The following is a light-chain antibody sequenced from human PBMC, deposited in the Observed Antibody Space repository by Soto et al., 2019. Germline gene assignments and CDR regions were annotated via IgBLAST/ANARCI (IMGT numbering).Light chain of an antibody. Sequence: QSALAQPASVSGSPGQSIAISCTGTSSDIGAYDYVSWYQPFPDKPPKLIIYEVSHRPSGVSDRFSGSKSLNTATLTISRLQAEDEADYYCSSYTRSSTRVFGTGTKVTVL. CDR3: SSYTRSSTRV. J-gene: IGLJ1*01. V-gene: IGLV2-14*03. CDR1: SSDIGAYDY. CDR2: EVS.